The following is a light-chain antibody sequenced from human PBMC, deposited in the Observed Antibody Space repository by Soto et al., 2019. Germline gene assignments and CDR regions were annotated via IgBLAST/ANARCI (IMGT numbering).Light chain of an antibody. CDR1: VSDIGSYDF. J-gene: IGLJ1*01. CDR2: KVT. CDR3: RSLTNSIKDYYQ. V-gene: IGLV2-14*01. Sequence: QGSLAHPASVSGCAGHLIDLSCTSSVSDIGSYDFVSWYQQPPGKAPKLMIYKVTNRPSGVSSRFSGSKSCNTCSLTISGLQAEDEAEYYCRSLTNSIKDYYQFGPGSKVT.